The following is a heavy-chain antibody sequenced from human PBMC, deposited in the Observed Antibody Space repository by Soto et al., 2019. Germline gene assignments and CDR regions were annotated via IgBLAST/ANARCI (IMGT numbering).Heavy chain of an antibody. CDR2: IIPILGIA. J-gene: IGHJ6*03. Sequence: ASVKVACKASGGTFSSYTSSWVRQAPGQGLEWMGRIIPILGIANYAQKFQGRVTITADKSTSTAYMELSSLRSEDTAVYYCARQYCSGGSCYGFDYYYMDVWGKGTTVTVSS. CDR3: ARQYCSGGSCYGFDYYYMDV. V-gene: IGHV1-69*02. CDR1: GGTFSSYT. D-gene: IGHD2-15*01.